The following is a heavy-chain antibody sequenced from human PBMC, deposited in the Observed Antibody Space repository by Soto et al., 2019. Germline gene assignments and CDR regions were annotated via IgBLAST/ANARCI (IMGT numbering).Heavy chain of an antibody. Sequence: ASVKVSCTASGYTFTSYAMHWVRQAPGQRLEWMGWINAGNGNTKYSQKFQGRVTITRDTSASTAYMELSSLRSEDTAVYYCARVDMVRGVIITKAYAFDIWGQGTMVTVSS. CDR2: INAGNGNT. D-gene: IGHD3-10*01. J-gene: IGHJ3*02. CDR3: ARVDMVRGVIITKAYAFDI. V-gene: IGHV1-3*01. CDR1: GYTFTSYA.